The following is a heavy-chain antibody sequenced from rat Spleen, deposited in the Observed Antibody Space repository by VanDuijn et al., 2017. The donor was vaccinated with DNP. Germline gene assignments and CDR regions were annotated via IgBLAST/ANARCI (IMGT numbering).Heavy chain of an antibody. Sequence: EVQLVESGGGLVQPGGSLKLSCVASGFTFSDYNLAWVRQTPKKGLEWVATSVYNGDRAFYRDSVKGRFTVSRDEAKNILYLQMDSLRSEDTATYYCTTRGVGARYYWHFDFWGPGTMVTVSS. D-gene: IGHD1-1*01. J-gene: IGHJ1*01. CDR1: GFTFSDYN. CDR2: SVYNGDRA. CDR3: TTRGVGARYYWHFDF. V-gene: IGHV5S10*01.